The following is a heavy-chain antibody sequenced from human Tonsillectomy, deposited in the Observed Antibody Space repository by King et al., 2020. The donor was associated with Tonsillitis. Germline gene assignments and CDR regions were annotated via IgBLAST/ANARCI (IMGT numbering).Heavy chain of an antibody. CDR2: IWYDGSNK. CDR3: ARGGVGATKKMVYFDY. D-gene: IGHD1-26*01. CDR1: GFTFSSYG. Sequence: VQLVESGGGVVQPGRSLRLSCAASGFTFSSYGMHWVRQAPGKGLEWGAVIWYDGSNKYYAVPVKGRFTISRDNSKNTLYLQMNSLRAEDTAVYYCARGGVGATKKMVYFDYWGQGTLVTVSS. J-gene: IGHJ4*02. V-gene: IGHV3-33*01.